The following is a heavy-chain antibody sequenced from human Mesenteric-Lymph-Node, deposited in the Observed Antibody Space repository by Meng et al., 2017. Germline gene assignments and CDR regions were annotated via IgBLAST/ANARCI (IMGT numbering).Heavy chain of an antibody. D-gene: IGHD3-10*02. Sequence: QVQLVESGGGVVQPGRSLRLSCAASGFTFSSYGMHWVRQAPGKGLEWVAVISYDGSNKYYADSVKGRFTISRDNSKNTLYLQMNSLRAEDTAVYYCANLQMFPWANWFDPWGQGTLVTVSS. CDR3: ANLQMFPWANWFDP. V-gene: IGHV3-30*18. J-gene: IGHJ5*02. CDR1: GFTFSSYG. CDR2: ISYDGSNK.